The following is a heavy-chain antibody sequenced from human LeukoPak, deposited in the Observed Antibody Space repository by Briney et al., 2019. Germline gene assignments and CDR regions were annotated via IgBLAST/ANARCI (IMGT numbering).Heavy chain of an antibody. CDR3: ARDHIWGTYRYTLA. J-gene: IGHJ5*02. CDR2: VYYSGTT. CDR1: GGSISGRSFY. V-gene: IGHV4-39*07. D-gene: IGHD3-16*02. Sequence: SETLSLTCTVSGGSISGRSFYWGWIRQPPGKGLEWIGSVYYSGTTYYNPSLKSRVAISVDTSKNQLSLKLNSVTAADTAVYFCARDHIWGTYRYTLAWGQGTLVTVSS.